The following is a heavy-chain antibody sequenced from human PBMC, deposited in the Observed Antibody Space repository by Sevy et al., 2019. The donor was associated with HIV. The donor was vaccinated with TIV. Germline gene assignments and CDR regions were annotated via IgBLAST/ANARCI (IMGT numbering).Heavy chain of an antibody. CDR2: ISGSGGST. D-gene: IGHD4-17*01. CDR1: GFTFSSYA. V-gene: IGHV3-23*01. Sequence: GGSLRLSCAASGFTFSSYAMSWVRQAPGKGLEWVSAISGSGGSTYYADSVKGRFTISRDNSKNTLYLQMNSLRAEDTAVYYCAKIGDYGDYRGMDFDYWGQGTLVTVSS. CDR3: AKIGDYGDYRGMDFDY. J-gene: IGHJ4*02.